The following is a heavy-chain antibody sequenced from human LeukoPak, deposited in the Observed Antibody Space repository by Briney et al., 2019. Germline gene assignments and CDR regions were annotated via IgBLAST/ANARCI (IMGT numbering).Heavy chain of an antibody. D-gene: IGHD3-16*01. J-gene: IGHJ5*02. CDR3: ARGFGRP. V-gene: IGHV3-30-3*01. CDR1: GFTFSSYA. Sequence: GGSLRLSCAASGFTFSSYAMHWVRQAPGKGLEWVAVISYDGSNKYYADSVKGRFTISRDNSKNTLYLQMNSLRAEDTAVYYCARGFGRPWGQGTLVTVSS. CDR2: ISYDGSNK.